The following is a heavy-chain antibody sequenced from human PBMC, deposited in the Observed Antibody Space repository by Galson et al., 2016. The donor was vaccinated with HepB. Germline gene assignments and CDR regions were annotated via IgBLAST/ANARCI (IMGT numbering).Heavy chain of an antibody. CDR1: GYSFTSYW. CDR2: IDPTDSYS. D-gene: IGHD3-16*01. V-gene: IGHV5-10-1*01. Sequence: QSGAEVKKPGESLRISCKASGYSFTSYWINWVRQMPGKGLEWMGRIDPTDSYSNCSPSFQGHVIISADKSISTAYMQWSSLKASDTAMNYCARQGAGWGGMESDHWGQGTLVTVSS. J-gene: IGHJ4*02. CDR3: ARQGAGWGGMESDH.